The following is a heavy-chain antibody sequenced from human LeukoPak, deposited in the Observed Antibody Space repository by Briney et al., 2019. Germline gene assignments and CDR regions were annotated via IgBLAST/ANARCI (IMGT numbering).Heavy chain of an antibody. CDR3: ATEELAAAGTVLDY. J-gene: IGHJ4*02. CDR2: ISSSGSTI. CDR1: GFTFSSYE. D-gene: IGHD6-13*01. Sequence: TGGSLRLSCAASGFTFSSYEMNWVRQAPGKGLEWVSYISSSGSTIYYADSVKGRFTISRDNAKNSLYLQMNSLRAEDTAVYYCATEELAAAGTVLDYWGQGTLVTVSS. V-gene: IGHV3-48*03.